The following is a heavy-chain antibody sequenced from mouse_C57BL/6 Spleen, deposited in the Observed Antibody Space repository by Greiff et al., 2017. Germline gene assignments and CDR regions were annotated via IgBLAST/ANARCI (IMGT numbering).Heavy chain of an antibody. J-gene: IGHJ2*01. CDR1: GYTFTSYW. D-gene: IGHD6-1*01. CDR2: INPSNGGT. V-gene: IGHV1-53*01. CDR3: ARARYSSVSDLYYFDD. Sequence: QVQLQQSGTELVKPGASVKLSCKASGYTFTSYWMHWVKQRPGQGLEWIGNINPSNGGTNYNEKFKSKATLTVDKSSSTAYMQLSSLTSEDSAVYYSARARYSSVSDLYYFDDWGEDTTLTESS.